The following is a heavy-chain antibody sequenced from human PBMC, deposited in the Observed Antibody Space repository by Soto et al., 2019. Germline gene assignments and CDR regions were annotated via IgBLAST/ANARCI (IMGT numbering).Heavy chain of an antibody. J-gene: IGHJ4*02. CDR3: AKEEGYSSGWTEIAY. Sequence: EVQLLESGGGLVQPGGSLRLSCAASGFTFSSYAMSWVRQAPGKGLEWVSAISGSGISTYYADSVKGRFTTSRDNSKNTLYLQLNSLRSDDTAVYYCAKEEGYSSGWTEIAYWGQGTLVTVSS. V-gene: IGHV3-23*01. CDR2: ISGSGIST. CDR1: GFTFSSYA. D-gene: IGHD6-19*01.